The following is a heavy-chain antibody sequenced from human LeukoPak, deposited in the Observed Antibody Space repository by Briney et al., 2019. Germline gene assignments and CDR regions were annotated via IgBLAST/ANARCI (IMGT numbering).Heavy chain of an antibody. CDR2: ISYSGYT. D-gene: IGHD6-19*01. CDR3: ARILPRGQWLTGGVEYFQH. J-gene: IGHJ1*01. V-gene: IGHV4-39*07. CDR1: GGSISTSTYY. Sequence: SETLSLTCTVSGGSISTSTYYWGWIRQPPGKGLEWIGSISYSGYTYYNPSLKSRVTISVDTSKNQLSLKLSSATAADTAMYYCARILPRGQWLTGGVEYFQHWGQGTLVTVSS.